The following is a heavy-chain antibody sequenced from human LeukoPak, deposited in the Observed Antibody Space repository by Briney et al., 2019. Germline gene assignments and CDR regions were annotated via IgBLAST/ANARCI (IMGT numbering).Heavy chain of an antibody. V-gene: IGHV1-69-2*01. Sequence: ASVKVSCKVSGYTFTDYYMHWVQQAPGKGLEGMGLVDPEDGETIYAEKFQGRVTITADTSTDTAYMELSSLRSEDTAVYYCGTDSGAARPYYYYYYMDVWGKGTTVTVSS. D-gene: IGHD6-6*01. CDR2: VDPEDGET. J-gene: IGHJ6*03. CDR3: GTDSGAARPYYYYYYMDV. CDR1: GYTFTDYY.